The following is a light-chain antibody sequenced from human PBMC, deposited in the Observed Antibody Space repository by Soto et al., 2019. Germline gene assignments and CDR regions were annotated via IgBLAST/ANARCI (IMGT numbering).Light chain of an antibody. J-gene: IGLJ2*01. V-gene: IGLV7-46*01. CDR3: LVFYRGARVV. CDR2: DTS. Sequence: QAVVTQEPSLTVSPGGTVTLTCGSSTGAVTSDHYPYWFQQKPGQAPRTLIYDTSNKKSWTPARFSGSLLGGKAALTLSGAQPEDEAEYYCLVFYRGARVVFGGGTKLTVL. CDR1: TGAVTSDHY.